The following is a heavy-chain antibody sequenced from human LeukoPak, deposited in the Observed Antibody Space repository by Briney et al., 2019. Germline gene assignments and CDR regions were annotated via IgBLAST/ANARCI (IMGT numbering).Heavy chain of an antibody. J-gene: IGHJ3*02. V-gene: IGHV3-21*01. Sequence: PGGSLRLSCAASGFTFSSYSMNWVRQAPGKGLEWVSSISSSSSYIYYADSVKGRFIISRDNAKNSLYLQMNSLRAEDTALYYCVREYCSGGSCSDAFDIWGQGTMVTVSS. CDR1: GFTFSSYS. CDR3: VREYCSGGSCSDAFDI. CDR2: ISSSSSYI. D-gene: IGHD2-15*01.